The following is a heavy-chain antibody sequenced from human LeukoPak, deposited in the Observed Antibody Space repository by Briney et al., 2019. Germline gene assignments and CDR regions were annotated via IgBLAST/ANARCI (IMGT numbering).Heavy chain of an antibody. D-gene: IGHD3-22*01. CDR3: ARDSGFWLY. J-gene: IGHJ4*02. CDR1: GDSITSGSYY. Sequence: SETLSLTCTVSGDSITSGSYYWGWIRQTPGKGLEWIGNIYSDGDTSFNPSLKSRITMSVDTSKNQFSLKLNSVTAADTAVYSCARDSGFWLYWGQGTLVSVSS. CDR2: IYSDGDT. V-gene: IGHV4-39*07.